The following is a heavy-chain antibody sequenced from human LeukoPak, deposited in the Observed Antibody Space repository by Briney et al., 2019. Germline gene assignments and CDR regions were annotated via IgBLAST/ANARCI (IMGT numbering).Heavy chain of an antibody. CDR2: ISGSGGST. D-gene: IGHD1-14*01. J-gene: IGHJ4*02. V-gene: IGHV3-23*01. CDR1: GFAFSAYA. Sequence: GGSLRLSCAASGFAFSAYAMRWVRQAPGKGLDWVSSISGSGGSTYYADSVKGRFTISRDNSRNTLYLQLNVLRAEDTAVYYCAKDPTPETTGIWGQGTLVTVSS. CDR3: AKDPTPETTGI.